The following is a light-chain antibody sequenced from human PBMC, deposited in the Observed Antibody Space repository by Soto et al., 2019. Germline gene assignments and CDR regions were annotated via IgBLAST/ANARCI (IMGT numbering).Light chain of an antibody. CDR1: QVVSSKS. J-gene: IGKJ5*01. CDR3: QQYDTSPIT. V-gene: IGKV3-20*01. Sequence: ELVLTQSPGTLSLSPGESATLLCRASQVVSSKSLAWYQQKPGQAPRLLIFDTSTRATGIPDRFSGSGSGTEFTLTINPLEPEDFAVYFCQQYDTSPITFGQGTRLDIK. CDR2: DTS.